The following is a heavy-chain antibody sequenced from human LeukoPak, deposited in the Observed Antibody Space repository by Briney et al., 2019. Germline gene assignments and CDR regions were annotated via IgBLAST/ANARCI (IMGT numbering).Heavy chain of an antibody. Sequence: ASVRVSCKASGYTFTSYGISWVRQAPGQGLEWMGWISAYNGNTNYAQKFQGRVTITTDESTSTAYMELSSLRSEDTAVYYCACGVYQLLNFDYWGQGTLVTVSS. D-gene: IGHD2-2*01. V-gene: IGHV1-18*01. J-gene: IGHJ4*02. CDR2: ISAYNGNT. CDR3: ACGVYQLLNFDY. CDR1: GYTFTSYG.